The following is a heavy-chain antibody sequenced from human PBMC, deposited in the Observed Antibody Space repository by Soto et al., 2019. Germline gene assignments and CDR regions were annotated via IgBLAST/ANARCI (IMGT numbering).Heavy chain of an antibody. J-gene: IGHJ4*02. CDR2: MQPSTGRT. Sequence: QVQLVQSGVEVREPGASVKVSCKDSGYRFTSLDINWVRKTAGQGLEWMGWMQPSTGRTGYAQKFQVRVTMTRDTSINKAYMELTTLTSDDTAFYYCARGVSAGVDFWGQGTLVTVSS. CDR3: ARGVSAGVDF. CDR1: GYRFTSLD. D-gene: IGHD1-26*01. V-gene: IGHV1-8*01.